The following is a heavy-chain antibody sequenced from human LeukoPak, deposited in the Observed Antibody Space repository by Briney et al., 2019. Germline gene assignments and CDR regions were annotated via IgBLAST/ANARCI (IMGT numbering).Heavy chain of an antibody. V-gene: IGHV1-69*13. D-gene: IGHD3-10*01. CDR1: GGTFSSYA. CDR2: IIPIFGTA. CDR3: ARRGLLWFGELLSDSYYYGMDV. J-gene: IGHJ6*02. Sequence: GASVKVSCKASGGTFSSYAISWVRQAPGQGLEWMGGIIPIFGTANYAQKFQGRVTITADESTSTAYMELSSLRSEDTAVYYCARRGLLWFGELLSDSYYYGMDVWGQGTTVTVSS.